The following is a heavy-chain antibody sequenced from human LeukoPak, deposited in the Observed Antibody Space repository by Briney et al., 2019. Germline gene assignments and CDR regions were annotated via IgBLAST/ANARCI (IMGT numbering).Heavy chain of an antibody. CDR1: GFTFSNYW. CDR2: INQDGSEK. CDR3: ARDLGQLFGY. V-gene: IGHV3-7*01. J-gene: IGHJ4*02. Sequence: PGGSLRLSCAVSGFTFSNYWMSWVRQAPGKGLEWVANINQDGSEKYYVDSVKGRFTISRDNAKNSLYLQMNSLRAENTAVYYCARDLGQLFGYWGQGTLVTVSS. D-gene: IGHD6-13*01.